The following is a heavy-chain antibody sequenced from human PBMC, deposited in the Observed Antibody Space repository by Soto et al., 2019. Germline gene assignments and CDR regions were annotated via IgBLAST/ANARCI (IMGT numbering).Heavy chain of an antibody. CDR1: GYTFTSYA. CDR3: ARGEKSGYDFFYYYYYGMDV. CDR2: INAGNGNT. D-gene: IGHD5-12*01. Sequence: QVQLVQSGAEEKKPGASVKDSCKASGYTFTSYAMHWVRQAPGQRLEWMGWINAGNGNTKYSQKFQGRVTITRDTSASTAYMELSSLRSEDTAVYYCARGEKSGYDFFYYYYYGMDVWGQGTTVTVSS. V-gene: IGHV1-3*05. J-gene: IGHJ6*02.